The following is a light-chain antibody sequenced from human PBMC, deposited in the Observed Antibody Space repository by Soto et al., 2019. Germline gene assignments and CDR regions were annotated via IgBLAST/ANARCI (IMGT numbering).Light chain of an antibody. J-gene: IGKJ1*01. CDR2: GAS. V-gene: IGKV3-20*01. CDR1: QSLRSGD. Sequence: PGESATLSRRASQSLRSGDLACDQQIPGLAPGLLIYGASSRATGIPDGFSGSGSGTDFNLTVNRLAPEDFAVYYCHQYATSPRTFCQGTKVEIK. CDR3: HQYATSPRT.